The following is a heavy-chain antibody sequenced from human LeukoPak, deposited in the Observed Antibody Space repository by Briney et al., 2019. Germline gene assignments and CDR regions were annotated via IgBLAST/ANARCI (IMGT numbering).Heavy chain of an antibody. CDR2: FDPEVGET. CDR3: ATDMVRGVPTDY. D-gene: IGHD3-10*01. V-gene: IGHV1-24*01. J-gene: IGHJ4*02. Sequence: GASVKVSCKVSGYTFTELSMHWVRQAPGKGLEWMGGFDPEVGETIYAQKFQGRVTMTEDTSTDTAYMELSSLRSEDTAVYYCATDMVRGVPTDYWGQGTLVTVSS. CDR1: GYTFTELS.